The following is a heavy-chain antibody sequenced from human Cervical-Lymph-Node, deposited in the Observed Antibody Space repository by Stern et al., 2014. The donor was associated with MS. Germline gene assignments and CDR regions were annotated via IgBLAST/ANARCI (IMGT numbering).Heavy chain of an antibody. CDR1: GGTFSSYA. D-gene: IGHD1-26*01. CDR2: IITIFGTA. V-gene: IGHV1-69*01. Sequence: MQLVESGAEVKKPGSSVKVSCKASGGTFSSYAIRWVRQAPGHGLEWMGGIITIFGTANYAQKFQGRVTITADESTSTAYMVLSSLRSEDTAVYYCARGELKEGLVRGMDVWGQGTTVTVSS. CDR3: ARGELKEGLVRGMDV. J-gene: IGHJ6*02.